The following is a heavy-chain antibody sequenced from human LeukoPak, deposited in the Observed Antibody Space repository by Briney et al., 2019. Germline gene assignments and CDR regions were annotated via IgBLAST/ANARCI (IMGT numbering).Heavy chain of an antibody. Sequence: ASVKVSCKASGYTFTSYGISWVRQAPGQGLEWMGWISAYNGITNYAQKLQGRVTMTTDTSTSTAYMELRSLRSDDTAVYYCARESCSSTSCYGMDVWGQGTTVTVSS. CDR3: ARESCSSTSCYGMDV. D-gene: IGHD2-2*01. V-gene: IGHV1-18*01. CDR1: GYTFTSYG. J-gene: IGHJ6*02. CDR2: ISAYNGIT.